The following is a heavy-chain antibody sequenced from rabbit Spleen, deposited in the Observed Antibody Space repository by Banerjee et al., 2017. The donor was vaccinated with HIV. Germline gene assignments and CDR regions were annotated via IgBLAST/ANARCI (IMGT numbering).Heavy chain of an antibody. CDR1: GFDFSHYG. Sequence: QEQLVESGGGLVQPGGSLKLSCKASGFDFSHYGVSWVRQAPGKGLEWIGCINTSTGTTVYATWAKGRFTFSKTSSTTVTLQMTSLTAADTARYFCARDLVDVIGWNFNLWGPGTLVTVS. CDR2: INTSTGTT. D-gene: IGHD1-1*01. CDR3: ARDLVDVIGWNFNL. V-gene: IGHV1S45*01. J-gene: IGHJ4*01.